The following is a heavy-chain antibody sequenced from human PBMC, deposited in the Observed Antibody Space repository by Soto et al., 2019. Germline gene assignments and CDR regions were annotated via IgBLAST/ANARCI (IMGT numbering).Heavy chain of an antibody. CDR1: GCSLRRGGQS. D-gene: IGHD2-21*01. CDR3: ARAPPGPSPRVDP. V-gene: IGHV4-30-2*01. Sequence: SDTLSLPCAVSGCSLRRGGQSWSWIRQPPGKGLEWLGFIYYTGSTYYNPSLKSRVTLSVDRSKNQFSLNLTSVTAADTAMYFCARAPPGPSPRVDPGGRGTTVTVSS. CDR2: IYYTGST. J-gene: IGHJ6*01.